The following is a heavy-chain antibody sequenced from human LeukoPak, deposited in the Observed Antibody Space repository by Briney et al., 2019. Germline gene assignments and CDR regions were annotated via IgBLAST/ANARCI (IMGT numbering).Heavy chain of an antibody. J-gene: IGHJ4*02. D-gene: IGHD5-24*01. CDR1: GGSISSGGYY. CDR3: ARGLEMALKVPFDY. V-gene: IGHV4-30-2*01. CDR2: IYHSGST. Sequence: SETLSLTCTVSGGSISSGGYYWSWIRQPPGKGLEWIGYIYHSGSTYYNPCLKSRVTISVDRSKNQFSLKLSSVTAADTAVYYCARGLEMALKVPFDYWGQGTLVTVSS.